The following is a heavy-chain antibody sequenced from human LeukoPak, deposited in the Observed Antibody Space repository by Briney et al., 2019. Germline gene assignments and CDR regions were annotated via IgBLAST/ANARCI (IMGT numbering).Heavy chain of an antibody. Sequence: SETLSLTCAVSGYSISSGYYWGWVRQPPGKGLEWVGSIYLRGTTFYNPSLNSRVTVSADTSVNQFSLKLSSVTAADTAVYYCARHYYDRSDSYSFDYWGQGTLVTVSS. CDR3: ARHYYDRSDSYSFDY. V-gene: IGHV4-38-2*01. D-gene: IGHD3-22*01. CDR2: IYLRGTT. J-gene: IGHJ4*02. CDR1: GYSISSGYY.